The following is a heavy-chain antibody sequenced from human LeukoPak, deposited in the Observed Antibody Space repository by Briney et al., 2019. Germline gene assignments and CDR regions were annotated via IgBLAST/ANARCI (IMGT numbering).Heavy chain of an antibody. Sequence: PGGSLRLSCAASGFTVSSNYMSWVRQAPGKGLEWVSVIYSGGSTYYADSVKGRFTTSRDNSKNTLYLQMNSLRAEDMAVYYCARETTVIREWYFDLWGRGTLVTVAS. CDR2: IYSGGST. J-gene: IGHJ2*01. CDR1: GFTVSSNY. CDR3: ARETTVIREWYFDL. V-gene: IGHV3-53*01. D-gene: IGHD4-17*01.